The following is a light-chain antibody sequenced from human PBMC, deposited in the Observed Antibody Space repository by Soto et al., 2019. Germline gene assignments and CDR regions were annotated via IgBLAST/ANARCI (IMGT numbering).Light chain of an antibody. CDR3: QQYNNWPPVT. V-gene: IGKV3-15*01. CDR2: GAS. Sequence: EIVITQSPATLSVSPGERATISWRASQSVSSNLAWYQQKPGQATRRLIYGASTRANGIPARFSGSGSGTEFTLTISSLQSEDFAVYYCQQYNNWPPVTFGQGTQVEIK. J-gene: IGKJ1*01. CDR1: QSVSSN.